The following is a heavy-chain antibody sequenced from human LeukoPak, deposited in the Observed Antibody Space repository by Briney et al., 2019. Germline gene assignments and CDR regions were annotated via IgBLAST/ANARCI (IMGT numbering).Heavy chain of an antibody. CDR1: GFTFSSYA. V-gene: IGHV3-23*01. CDR3: AKDFDGRLPVYGNWFDP. CDR2: ISGSGGST. Sequence: AGGSLRLSCAASGFTFSSYAMSWVRQAPGKGLEWVSAISGSGGSTYYADSVKGRFTISRDNSKNTLYLQMNSLRAEDTAVYYCAKDFDGRLPVYGNWFDPWGQGTLVTVSS. D-gene: IGHD3-9*01. J-gene: IGHJ5*02.